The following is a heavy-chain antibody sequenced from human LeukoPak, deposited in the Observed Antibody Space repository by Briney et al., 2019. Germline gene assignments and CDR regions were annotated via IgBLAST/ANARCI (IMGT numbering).Heavy chain of an antibody. CDR2: INPNSGST. D-gene: IGHD3-10*01. CDR3: ATEGRFGEFYFDY. V-gene: IGHV1-2*04. J-gene: IGHJ4*02. CDR1: GYTFTGYY. Sequence: ASVKVSCKASGYTFTGYYMHWVRQAPGQGLEWMGWINPNSGSTNYAQKFQGWVTMTRDTSISTAYMELSRLRSDDTAVYYCATEGRFGEFYFDYWGQGTLVTVSS.